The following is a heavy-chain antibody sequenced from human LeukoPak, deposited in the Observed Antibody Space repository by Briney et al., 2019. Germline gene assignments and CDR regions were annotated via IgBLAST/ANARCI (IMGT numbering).Heavy chain of an antibody. D-gene: IGHD3-3*01. Sequence: GASVKVSCKASGYTFTSYGISLLRQAPGQGREGMGGISAYNGNTNYAQKLQGRVTMTTDTSTSTAYMELRSLRSDDTAVYYCARVGSGYYDYASFDYWGQGTLVTVSS. CDR2: ISAYNGNT. CDR3: ARVGSGYYDYASFDY. J-gene: IGHJ4*02. CDR1: GYTFTSYG. V-gene: IGHV1-18*01.